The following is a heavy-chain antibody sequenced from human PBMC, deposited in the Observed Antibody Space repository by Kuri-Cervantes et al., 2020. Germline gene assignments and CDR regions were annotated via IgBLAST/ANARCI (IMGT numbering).Heavy chain of an antibody. V-gene: IGHV4-34*01. CDR1: GGSFSGYY. Sequence: GSLRLSCAVYGGSFSGYYWSWIRQPPGKGLEWIGEINHSGSTNYNPSLKSRVTISVDTSKNQFSLKLSSVTAADTAVYYCARGGGDYGDYAAFDIWAKGQWSPSPQ. D-gene: IGHD4-17*01. CDR3: ARGGGDYGDYAAFDI. CDR2: INHSGST. J-gene: IGHJ3*02.